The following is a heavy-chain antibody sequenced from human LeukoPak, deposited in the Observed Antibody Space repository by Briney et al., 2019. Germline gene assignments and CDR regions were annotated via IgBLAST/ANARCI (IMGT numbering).Heavy chain of an antibody. CDR2: IKSKTDGGTT. CDR1: GFTFSNAW. V-gene: IGHV3-15*01. J-gene: IGHJ4*02. Sequence: PGGSLRLSCAASGFTFSNAWMSWVRQAPGKGLEWVGRIKSKTDGGTTDYAAPVKGRFTISRDDSKNTLYLQMNSLKTEDTAVYYCTTDMGYSSGWYGDWGQGTLVTVSS. CDR3: TTDMGYSSGWYGD. D-gene: IGHD6-19*01.